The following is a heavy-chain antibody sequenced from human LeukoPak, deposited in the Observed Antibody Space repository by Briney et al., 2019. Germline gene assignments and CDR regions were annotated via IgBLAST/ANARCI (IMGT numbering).Heavy chain of an antibody. CDR1: GFTFSTCG. D-gene: IGHD3-10*01. Sequence: GGSLRLSCTASGFTFSTCGMTWVRQAPGKGLEWVSSISGNDDGTYYADSVKGGFTISRDNSKNTLYLQMNSLRAEDTAIYYCAKRGPIYSASPGNYFDYWGQGTLVTVSS. CDR3: AKRGPIYSASPGNYFDY. V-gene: IGHV3-23*01. CDR2: ISGNDDGT. J-gene: IGHJ4*02.